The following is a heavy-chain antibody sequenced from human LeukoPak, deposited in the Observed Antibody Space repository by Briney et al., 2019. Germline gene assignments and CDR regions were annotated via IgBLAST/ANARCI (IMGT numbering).Heavy chain of an antibody. J-gene: IGHJ5*02. CDR2: IYYSGST. Sequence: PSETLSLTCTVSGGSISNYYWSWIRQTPGKGLECIGNIYYSGSTNYNPSLKSRVTISVDTSKNQFSLKLSSVTAADTAVYYCARGGGPDNWFDPWGQGTLVTVSS. CDR1: GGSISNYY. D-gene: IGHD3-16*01. CDR3: ARGGGPDNWFDP. V-gene: IGHV4-59*12.